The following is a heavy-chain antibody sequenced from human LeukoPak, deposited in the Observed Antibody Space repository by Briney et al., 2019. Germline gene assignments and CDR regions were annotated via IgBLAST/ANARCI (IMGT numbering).Heavy chain of an antibody. J-gene: IGHJ6*03. D-gene: IGHD1-26*01. V-gene: IGHV3-30*18. CDR3: AKDQTDSGSYWERNYYYMDV. CDR1: GFTFSSYG. Sequence: GGSLRLSCAASGFTFSSYGMHWVRQAPGKGLEGVAVTSYDGSNKYYADTVKGRFTISRDNSKNTLYLQMNSLRAEDTAVYYCAKDQTDSGSYWERNYYYMDVWGKGTTVTVSS. CDR2: TSYDGSNK.